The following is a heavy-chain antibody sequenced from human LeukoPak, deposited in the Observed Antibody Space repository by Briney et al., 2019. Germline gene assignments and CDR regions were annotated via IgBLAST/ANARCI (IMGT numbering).Heavy chain of an antibody. V-gene: IGHV3-48*04. CDR1: GFTFSSYS. D-gene: IGHD3-10*01. J-gene: IGHJ4*02. CDR3: ARDQGQSYYYGSGTHLDY. Sequence: PGGSLRLSCAASGFTFSSYSMNWVRQAPGKGLEWVSYISSSSSTIYYADSVKGRFTISRDNAKNSLYLQMNSLRAEDTALYYCARDQGQSYYYGSGTHLDYRGQGTLVTVSS. CDR2: ISSSSSTI.